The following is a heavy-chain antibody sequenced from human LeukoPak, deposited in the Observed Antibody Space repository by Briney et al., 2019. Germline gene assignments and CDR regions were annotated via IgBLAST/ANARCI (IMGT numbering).Heavy chain of an antibody. CDR2: IYSGGST. D-gene: IGHD3-10*01. CDR1: GFTFSNYE. V-gene: IGHV3-53*01. J-gene: IGHJ5*02. CDR3: ARDRDANWFDP. Sequence: GGSLRLSCAASGFTFSNYEMNWVRQAPGKGLEWVSVIYSGGSTYYADSVKGRFTISRDNSKNTLYLQMNSLRAEDTAVYYCARDRDANWFDPWGQGTLVTVSS.